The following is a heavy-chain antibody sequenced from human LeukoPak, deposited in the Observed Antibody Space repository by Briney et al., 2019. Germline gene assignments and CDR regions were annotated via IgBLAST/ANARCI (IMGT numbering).Heavy chain of an antibody. Sequence: ASVKVSCKASGYTFTSYGISWVRQAPGQGLEWMGWISAYNGNTNYAQKLQGRVTMTTGTSTSTAYMELRSLRSDDTAVYYCARDRPTWYYYDSSGYHDAFDIWGQGTMVTVSS. CDR3: ARDRPTWYYYDSSGYHDAFDI. CDR2: ISAYNGNT. V-gene: IGHV1-18*01. D-gene: IGHD3-22*01. J-gene: IGHJ3*02. CDR1: GYTFTSYG.